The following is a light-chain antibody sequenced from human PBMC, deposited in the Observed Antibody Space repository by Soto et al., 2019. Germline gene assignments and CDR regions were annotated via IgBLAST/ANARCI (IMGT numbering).Light chain of an antibody. V-gene: IGKV3-20*01. CDR3: QQYGSSPYT. CDR2: GAS. CDR1: QSVSSSY. Sequence: EIVLTQSPGTLSTSPGGRATLSCRARQSVSSSYLAWYQHKPGQAPRLLIYGASTRATDIPDRFSGSGSGTDITHTISRLEREDFAVYYCQQYGSSPYTFGHGTKLEIK. J-gene: IGKJ2*01.